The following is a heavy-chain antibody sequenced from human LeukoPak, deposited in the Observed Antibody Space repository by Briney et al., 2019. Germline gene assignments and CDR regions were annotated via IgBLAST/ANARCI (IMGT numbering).Heavy chain of an antibody. Sequence: ASVKVSCKASGGTFSSYAISWVRQAPGQGLEWMGGIIPIFGTANYAQKFQGRVTITADESTSTAYMELSSLRSEDTAVYYCARTPPYGDYDWYFDLWGRGTLVTVSS. CDR3: ARTPPYGDYDWYFDL. V-gene: IGHV1-69*13. CDR1: GGTFSSYA. D-gene: IGHD4-17*01. J-gene: IGHJ2*01. CDR2: IIPIFGTA.